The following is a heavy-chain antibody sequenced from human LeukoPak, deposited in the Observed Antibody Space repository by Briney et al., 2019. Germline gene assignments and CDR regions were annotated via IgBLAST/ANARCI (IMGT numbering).Heavy chain of an antibody. CDR1: GFTVSSTY. CDR2: ISSGGNT. Sequence: GGSLRLSCAASGFTVSSTYMSWVRHIPGKGLEWVSVISSGGNTYYTDSVKGRFTISRDGSKSTLYLQMNSLRVEDTAVYYCARGSVVTSWAFDIWGQGTMVTVSS. J-gene: IGHJ3*02. CDR3: ARGSVVTSWAFDI. V-gene: IGHV3-66*01. D-gene: IGHD2-21*02.